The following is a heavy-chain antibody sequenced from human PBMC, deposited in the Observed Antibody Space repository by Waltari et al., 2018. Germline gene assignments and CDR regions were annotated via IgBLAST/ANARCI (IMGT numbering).Heavy chain of an antibody. V-gene: IGHV4-59*12. J-gene: IGHJ4*03. Sequence: QVQLQESGPGLVKPSETLSLTCAVSGGSFSGYYWGWICLPPGKGLEWIGYISGSSGSTDYNPSLTSRVTISRDTSKNQFSLKLSSVTAADTAVYYCARGQYCSSTYCSSPYGLDSWGQGVVVTVSS. CDR1: GGSFSGYY. CDR3: ARGQYCSSTYCSSPYGLDS. CDR2: ISGSSGST. D-gene: IGHD2-2*01.